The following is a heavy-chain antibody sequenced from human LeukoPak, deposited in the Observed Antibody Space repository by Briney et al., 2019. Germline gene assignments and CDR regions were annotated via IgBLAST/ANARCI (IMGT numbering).Heavy chain of an antibody. CDR2: IGISSGNT. J-gene: IGHJ4*02. CDR3: ARDTKYAFDI. CDR1: GFTFSSYS. D-gene: IGHD2-2*01. V-gene: IGHV3-48*01. Sequence: PGGSLRLSCAASGFTFSSYSMNWVRQAPGKGLEWISYIGISSGNTKYADSVKGRFTISGDKAKNSVYLQMNSLRVEDTAVYYCARDTKYAFDIWGQGTLVTVSS.